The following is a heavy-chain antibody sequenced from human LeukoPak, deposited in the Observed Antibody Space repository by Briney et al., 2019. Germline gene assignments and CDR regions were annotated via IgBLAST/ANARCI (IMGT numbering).Heavy chain of an antibody. CDR2: IYYSGST. J-gene: IGHJ6*02. CDR1: GGSISSGGYS. Sequence: SQTLSLTCTVSGGSISSGGYSWSWIRQHPGKGLEWIGYIYYSGSTYYNPSLKSRVTISVDMSKNQFSLKLSSVTAADTAVYYCARDTDGYRSYYYYGMDVWGQGTTVTVSS. D-gene: IGHD6-25*01. V-gene: IGHV4-31*03. CDR3: ARDTDGYRSYYYYGMDV.